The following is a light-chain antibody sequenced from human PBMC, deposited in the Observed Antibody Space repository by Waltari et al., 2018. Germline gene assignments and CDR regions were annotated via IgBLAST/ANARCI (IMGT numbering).Light chain of an antibody. CDR3: GTWDNNLSALV. CDR2: ETE. J-gene: IGLJ2*01. V-gene: IGLV1-51*02. Sequence: QSVLTQPPSVSAAPGQKVTISCSGSTYNIGNNYVPWYQQLPGAAPKVFIYETEKRPSGIPDRFSGSKSGTSASLGITGLQTGDEAAYYCGTWDNNLSALVFGGGTKLTVL. CDR1: TYNIGNNY.